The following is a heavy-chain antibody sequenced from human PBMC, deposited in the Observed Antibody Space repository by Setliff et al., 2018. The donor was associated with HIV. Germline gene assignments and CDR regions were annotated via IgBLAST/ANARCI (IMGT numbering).Heavy chain of an antibody. J-gene: IGHJ4*02. CDR1: GFTFRSYW. V-gene: IGHV3-7*01. D-gene: IGHD5-12*01. CDR3: ARVVAKSDY. CDR2: IKEDGSEK. Sequence: GGSLRLSCAASGFTFRSYWLSWVRQAPGKGLEWVASIKEDGSEKYYVDSVKGRFTISRDNAKNSLFLQVNSLRAEDTAVYYCARVVAKSDYWGQGTLVTVSS.